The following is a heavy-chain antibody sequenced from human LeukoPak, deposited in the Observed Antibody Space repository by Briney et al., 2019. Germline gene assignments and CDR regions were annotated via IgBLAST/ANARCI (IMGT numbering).Heavy chain of an antibody. Sequence: GASVKVSCKTSGYTFTSYGISWVRQAPGQGLEWMGWISAYNGNTNYAQKFQGRVTITADKSTSTAYMELSSLRSEDTAVYYCAREVVEMATIRYWYFDYWGQGTLVTVSS. CDR3: AREVVEMATIRYWYFDY. CDR1: GYTFTSYG. V-gene: IGHV1-18*01. CDR2: ISAYNGNT. D-gene: IGHD5-24*01. J-gene: IGHJ4*02.